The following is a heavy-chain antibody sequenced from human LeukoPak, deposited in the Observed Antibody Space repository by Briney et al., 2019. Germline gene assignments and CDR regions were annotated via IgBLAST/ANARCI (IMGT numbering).Heavy chain of an antibody. CDR2: INPNSGGT. CDR3: ARARDGYNYWFDP. V-gene: IGHV1-2*06. CDR1: GYTFTGYY. Sequence: ASVKVFCKASGYTFTGYYMHWVRQAPGQGLEWMGRINPNSGGTNYAQKFQGRVTMTRDTSISTAYMELSRLRSDDTAVYYCARARDGYNYWFDPWGQGTLVTVSS. D-gene: IGHD5-24*01. J-gene: IGHJ5*02.